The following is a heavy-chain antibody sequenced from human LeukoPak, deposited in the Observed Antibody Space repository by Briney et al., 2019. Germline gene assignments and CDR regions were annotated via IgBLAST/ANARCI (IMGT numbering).Heavy chain of an antibody. J-gene: IGHJ5*02. V-gene: IGHV1-69*05. CDR1: GGTFSTYA. CDR2: IIPIFGTA. Sequence: GASVKVSCKTSGGTFSTYAISWVRQAPGQGLEWMGGIIPIFGTANYAQKFQGRVTITTDESTSTAYMELSSLRSEDTAVYYCARDQLGYCSSTSCFPGETLGWFDPWGQGTLVTVSS. CDR3: ARDQLGYCSSTSCFPGETLGWFDP. D-gene: IGHD2-2*01.